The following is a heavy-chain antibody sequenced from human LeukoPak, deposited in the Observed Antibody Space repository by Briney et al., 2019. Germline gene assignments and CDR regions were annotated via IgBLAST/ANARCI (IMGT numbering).Heavy chain of an antibody. D-gene: IGHD5-18*01. Sequence: SETLSLTCTVSGGSISSYYWSWIRLPPGKGVEWIGYIYYTGATYYNPALKSRVTISLDTSKNQFSLKLSSVTAADAAVYYCARAGYSYGTGYYFDYWGQGALVTVSS. V-gene: IGHV4-59*01. J-gene: IGHJ4*02. CDR1: GGSISSYY. CDR3: ARAGYSYGTGYYFDY. CDR2: IYYTGAT.